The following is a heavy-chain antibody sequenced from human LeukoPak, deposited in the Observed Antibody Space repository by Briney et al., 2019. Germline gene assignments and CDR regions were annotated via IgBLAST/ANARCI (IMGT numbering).Heavy chain of an antibody. CDR1: GFTFSSYA. Sequence: GGSLRLSCAASGFTFSSYAMSWVRQAPGKGLEWVSTISGSGGSTYYADSVKGRFTISRDNSKTTLYLQMNSLRAEDTAVYYCAKDLGVYSSSWYSWVYFDYWGQGTLVTVSS. J-gene: IGHJ4*02. D-gene: IGHD6-13*01. V-gene: IGHV3-23*01. CDR2: ISGSGGST. CDR3: AKDLGVYSSSWYSWVYFDY.